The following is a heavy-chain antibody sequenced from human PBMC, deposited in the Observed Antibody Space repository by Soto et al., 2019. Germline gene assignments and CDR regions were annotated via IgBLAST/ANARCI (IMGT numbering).Heavy chain of an antibody. CDR3: ASIPTSAVGATSEVDD. V-gene: IGHV3-74*01. D-gene: IGHD1-26*01. Sequence: PGGSLRLSCAASGFTFSIYWMHWVRQAPGKGLVWVSRINGDGSSTSYADSVKGRFTISRDNAKNTLYLQMNSLRAEDTGVYYCASIPTSAVGATSEVDDWGQGILVTVSS. CDR1: GFTFSIYW. CDR2: INGDGSST. J-gene: IGHJ4*02.